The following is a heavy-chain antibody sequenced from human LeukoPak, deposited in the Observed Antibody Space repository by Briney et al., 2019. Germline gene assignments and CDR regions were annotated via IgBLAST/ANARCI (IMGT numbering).Heavy chain of an antibody. D-gene: IGHD3-3*01. CDR3: ARVPIPVYYDFWSGYGLDI. CDR1: GFTFDDYG. J-gene: IGHJ3*02. CDR2: INWSGGST. V-gene: IGHV3-20*04. Sequence: GGSLRLSCAASGFTFDDYGMSWVRQAPGKGLEWVSGINWSGGSTGYADSVKGRFTISRDNAKNSLYLQMNSLRAEDTALYYCARVPIPVYYDFWSGYGLDIWGQGTMVTVSS.